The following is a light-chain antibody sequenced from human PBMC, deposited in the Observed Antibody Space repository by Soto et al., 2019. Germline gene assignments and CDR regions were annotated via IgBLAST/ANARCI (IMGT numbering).Light chain of an antibody. V-gene: IGLV1-51*01. J-gene: IGLJ1*01. CDR1: SSNIGNNY. Sequence: QSVLTQPPSVSAAPGRKVTISCSGSSSNIGNNYVSWYQQLPGTAPKLLIYDNNKRPSGIPDRFSGSKSGTSATLGITGLQTGDEADYYCGPWDIRSTAYVFCTGKKVAV. CDR3: GPWDIRSTAYV. CDR2: DNN.